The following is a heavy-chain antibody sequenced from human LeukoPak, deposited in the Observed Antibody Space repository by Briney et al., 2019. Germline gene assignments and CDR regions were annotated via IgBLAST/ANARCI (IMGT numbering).Heavy chain of an antibody. CDR1: GYTFTSYD. J-gene: IGHJ4*02. D-gene: IGHD1-26*01. Sequence: ASVTVSCKASGYTFTSYDINWVRQAPGQGLEWMGWMNPNSGNSVYAQKFQGRVTMTRNTAINTAYMELTSLSSDDTAVYSCARGIDSGSYYVYVYWGQGTPVIVSS. CDR2: MNPNSGNS. V-gene: IGHV1-8*01. CDR3: ARGIDSGSYYVYVY.